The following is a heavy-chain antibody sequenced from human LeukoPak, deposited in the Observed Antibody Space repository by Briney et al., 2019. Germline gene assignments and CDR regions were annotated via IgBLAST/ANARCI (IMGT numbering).Heavy chain of an antibody. CDR3: ARDQGIVGAMYYFDY. D-gene: IGHD1-26*01. CDR2: ISSSSSYI. V-gene: IGHV3-21*01. Sequence: PGGSLRLSCAASGFTFSSYSMNWVRQAPGKGLEWVSSISSSSSYIYYADSVKGRFTISRDNAKNSLYLQMNSLRAGDTAVYYCARDQGIVGAMYYFDYWGQGTLVTVSS. J-gene: IGHJ4*02. CDR1: GFTFSSYS.